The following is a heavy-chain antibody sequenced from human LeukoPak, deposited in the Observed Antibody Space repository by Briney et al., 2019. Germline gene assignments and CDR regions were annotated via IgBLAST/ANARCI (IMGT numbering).Heavy chain of an antibody. CDR2: IIPILGIA. D-gene: IGHD3-22*01. Sequence: ASVKVSCKASGGTFSSYAISWVRQAPGQGLEWMGRIIPILGIANYAQKLQGRVTMTTDTSTSTAYMELRSLRSDDTAVYYCARDLVNSFTTREGYYYDSSATDAYWGQGTLVTVSS. CDR1: GGTFSSYA. CDR3: ARDLVNSFTTREGYYYDSSATDAY. V-gene: IGHV1-69*04. J-gene: IGHJ4*02.